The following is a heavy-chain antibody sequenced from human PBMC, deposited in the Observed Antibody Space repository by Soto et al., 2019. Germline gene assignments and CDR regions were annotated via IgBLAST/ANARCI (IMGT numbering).Heavy chain of an antibody. CDR2: IWYDGSNK. V-gene: IGHV3-33*01. J-gene: IGHJ6*03. Sequence: QVQLVESGGGVVQPGRSLRLSCAASGFTFSSYGMHWVRQAPGKGLEWVAVIWYDGSNKYYADSVKGRFTISRDNSKNTLYLQMNSLRADVTAVYYCARDEHYYYYYYMDVWGKGTTVTVSS. CDR3: ARDEHYYYYYYMDV. CDR1: GFTFSSYG.